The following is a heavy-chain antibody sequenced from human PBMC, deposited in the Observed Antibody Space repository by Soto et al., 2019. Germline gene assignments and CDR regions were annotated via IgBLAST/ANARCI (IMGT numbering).Heavy chain of an antibody. J-gene: IGHJ6*02. CDR2: IYPGDSDT. CDR1: GYSFTSYW. V-gene: IGHV5-51*01. D-gene: IGHD6-19*01. CDR3: ARRLSSGWYGLYYYGMDV. Sequence: PGESLKISCKGSGYSFTSYWIGWVRQMPGKGLEWMGIIYPGDSDTRYSPSFQGQVTISADKSISTSYLQWSSLKASDTAMYYCARRLSSGWYGLYYYGMDVWGQGTTVTVSS.